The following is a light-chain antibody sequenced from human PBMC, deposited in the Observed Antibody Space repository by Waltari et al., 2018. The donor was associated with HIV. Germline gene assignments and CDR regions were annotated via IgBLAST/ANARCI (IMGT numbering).Light chain of an antibody. CDR3: CSYAGITTWV. Sequence: QSALTQPASVSGSPGQSITISCTETSNDLGRYDLVSWYQHQPGRAPKLIIYDVTKWPSGVSHRFSGSKSGATASLTISGLQAEDEADYYCCSYAGITTWVFGGGTKVTVL. CDR2: DVT. CDR1: SNDLGRYDL. J-gene: IGLJ3*02. V-gene: IGLV2-23*02.